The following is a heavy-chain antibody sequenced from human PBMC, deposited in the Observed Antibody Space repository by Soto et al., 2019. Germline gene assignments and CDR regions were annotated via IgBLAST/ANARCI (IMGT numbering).Heavy chain of an antibody. CDR1: GFTVSSNY. Sequence: PGGSLRLSCAASGFTVSSNYMSWVRQAPGKGLEWVSVIYSGGSTYYADSVKGRFTISRHNSKNTLYLQMNSLRAEDTAVYYCARDHGSGYDAFDIWGQGTMVTVSS. CDR2: IYSGGST. CDR3: ARDHGSGYDAFDI. V-gene: IGHV3-53*04. D-gene: IGHD6-19*01. J-gene: IGHJ3*02.